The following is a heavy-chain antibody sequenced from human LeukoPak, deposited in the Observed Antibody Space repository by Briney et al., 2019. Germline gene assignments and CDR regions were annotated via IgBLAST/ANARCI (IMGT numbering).Heavy chain of an antibody. Sequence: SDTLSLTCIVSGGSINSYYWSWIRQPPGKGLEWMGHINYSGGTKYNPSLKSRVTISVDTPKNHFSLKLSSVTAADTAVYYCARYYYDSSGYSHGMDVWGQGTTVTVSS. D-gene: IGHD3-22*01. V-gene: IGHV4-59*08. CDR2: INYSGGT. J-gene: IGHJ6*02. CDR3: ARYYYDSSGYSHGMDV. CDR1: GGSINSYY.